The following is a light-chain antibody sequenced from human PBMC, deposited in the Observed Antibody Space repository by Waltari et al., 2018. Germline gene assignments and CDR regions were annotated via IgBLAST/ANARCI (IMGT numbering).Light chain of an antibody. Sequence: DIVMTQSPDSLAVSLGERVTINCKSSQSVLYSSNSQNYLAWYQQKPGQPPKLLIYWASARESGGPDRFSGSESGTDFTLTISSLKAEDVAVYYCQQYYDIPWTFGQGTKVEIK. J-gene: IGKJ1*01. CDR2: WAS. CDR1: QSVLYSSNSQNY. CDR3: QQYYDIPWT. V-gene: IGKV4-1*01.